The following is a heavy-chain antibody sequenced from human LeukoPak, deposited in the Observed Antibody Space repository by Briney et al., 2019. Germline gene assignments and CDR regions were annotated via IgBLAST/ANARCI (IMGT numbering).Heavy chain of an antibody. V-gene: IGHV1-18*01. D-gene: IGHD3-10*01. Sequence: GASVKVSCKASGYTFTSYGISWVRQAPGQGLEWMGWISAYNGNTNYAQKLQGRVTMTTDTSTSTAYMELRSLRSDDTAVYYCARTTLELWFGELSFDPWGQGTLVTVSS. CDR2: ISAYNGNT. CDR3: ARTTLELWFGELSFDP. J-gene: IGHJ5*02. CDR1: GYTFTSYG.